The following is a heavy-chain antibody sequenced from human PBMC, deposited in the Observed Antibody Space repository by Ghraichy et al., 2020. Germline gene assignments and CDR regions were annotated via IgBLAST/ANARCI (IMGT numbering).Heavy chain of an antibody. CDR1: GFTFSNYA. J-gene: IGHJ4*02. Sequence: LSLTCAASGFTFSNYAMNWVRQAPGKGLEWVSAVSGSGGDTYHADSVKGRFTISRDNSKNTLYLQMNSLRAEDTAVYYCASGYCSGGTCRRDYWGQGTLVTVSS. V-gene: IGHV3-23*01. D-gene: IGHD2-15*01. CDR3: ASGYCSGGTCRRDY. CDR2: VSGSGGDT.